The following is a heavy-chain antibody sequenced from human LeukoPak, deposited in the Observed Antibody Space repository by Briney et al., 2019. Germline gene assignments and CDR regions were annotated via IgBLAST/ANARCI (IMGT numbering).Heavy chain of an antibody. CDR1: GFTFSSYG. V-gene: IGHV3-30*02. Sequence: GGSLRLSCAASGFTFSSYGMHWVRQAPGKGLEWVSFIHYDGTKEYYADSVKGRFTISRDNAKNSLYLQMNSLRAEDTAVYYCASAGLVYSSGWYLETPFDYWGQGTLATVSS. CDR2: IHYDGTKE. CDR3: ASAGLVYSSGWYLETPFDY. D-gene: IGHD6-13*01. J-gene: IGHJ4*02.